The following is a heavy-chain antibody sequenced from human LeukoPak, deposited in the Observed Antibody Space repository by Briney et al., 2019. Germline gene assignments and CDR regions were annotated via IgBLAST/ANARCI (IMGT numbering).Heavy chain of an antibody. Sequence: SETLSLTCTVSGGSISSSSYYWGWIRQPPGKGLEWIGSIYYSGSTYYNPSLKSRVTISVDTSKNQFSLKLSTVTAADTAVYYCARHSAYNWVLDENLDYWGQGTLVTVSS. J-gene: IGHJ4*02. CDR2: IYYSGST. CDR3: ARHSAYNWVLDENLDY. CDR1: GGSISSSSYY. D-gene: IGHD1-20*01. V-gene: IGHV4-39*01.